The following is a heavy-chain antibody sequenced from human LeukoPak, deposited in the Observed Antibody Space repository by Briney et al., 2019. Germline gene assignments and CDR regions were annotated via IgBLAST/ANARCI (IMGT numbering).Heavy chain of an antibody. J-gene: IGHJ3*02. V-gene: IGHV1-3*03. CDR2: INAGNGNT. Sequence: ASVKVSCKASGYTFTSYAMHWVRQAPGQRLEWMGWINAGNGNTKYSQEFQGRVTITRDTSASTAYMELSSLRAEDTAVYYCAKDILASEASAFDIWGQGTMVTVSS. CDR1: GYTFTSYA. CDR3: AKDILASEASAFDI.